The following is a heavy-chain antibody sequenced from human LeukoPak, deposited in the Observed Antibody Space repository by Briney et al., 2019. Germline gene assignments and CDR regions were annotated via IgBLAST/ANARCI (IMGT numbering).Heavy chain of an antibody. CDR1: GFTVSSNS. V-gene: IGHV3-53*01. J-gene: IGHJ4*02. D-gene: IGHD3-16*01. Sequence: HPGGSLRLSCTVSGFTVSSNSMSWVRQAPGKGLGWVSFIYSDNTHYSDSVKGRFTISRDNSKNTLYLQVNSLRAEDTAVYYCARRAGAYSHPYDYWGQGTLVTVSS. CDR2: IYSDNT. CDR3: ARRAGAYSHPYDY.